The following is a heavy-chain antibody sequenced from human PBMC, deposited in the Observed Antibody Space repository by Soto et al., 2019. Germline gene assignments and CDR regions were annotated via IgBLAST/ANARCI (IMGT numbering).Heavy chain of an antibody. V-gene: IGHV4-59*11. J-gene: IGHJ4*02. CDR2: IYYSGST. D-gene: IGHD1-26*01. CDR1: GGSISGHY. Sequence: SETLSLTCAVYGGSISGHYWSWIRQPPGKGLEWIGYIYYSGSTNYNPSLKSRVTISVDTSKNQFSLKLSSVTAADTAVYYCARRYGGNFDFWGQGTLVTVSS. CDR3: ARRYGGNFDF.